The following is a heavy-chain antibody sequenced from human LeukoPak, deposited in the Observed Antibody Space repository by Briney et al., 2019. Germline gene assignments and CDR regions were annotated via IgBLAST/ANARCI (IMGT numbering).Heavy chain of an antibody. V-gene: IGHV3-48*01. J-gene: IGHJ4*02. CDR2: ISSSGSMI. CDR1: GFTFSRYS. D-gene: IGHD3-22*01. CDR3: ASSDNDSSGYLCDY. Sequence: PGGSLRLSCAASGFTFSRYSMNWVRQAPGKGLEWVSYISSSGSMIYYADSVKGRFTISRDNRKNSLYLPRNSLRAEDTGVYYCASSDNDSSGYLCDYWGQGTLVTVSS.